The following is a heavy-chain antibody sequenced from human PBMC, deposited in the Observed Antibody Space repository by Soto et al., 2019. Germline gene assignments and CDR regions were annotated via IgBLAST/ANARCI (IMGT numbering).Heavy chain of an antibody. D-gene: IGHD6-6*01. Sequence: GGSLRLSCAASGFTFSNAWMNWVRQAPGKGLEWVGRIKSKTDGGTTDYAAPVKGRFTISRDDSKNTLYLQMNSLKTEDTAVYYCTTDPHQGYSSSSVGFDWFDPWGQGTLVTVSS. CDR3: TTDPHQGYSSSSVGFDWFDP. V-gene: IGHV3-15*07. J-gene: IGHJ5*02. CDR2: IKSKTDGGTT. CDR1: GFTFSNAW.